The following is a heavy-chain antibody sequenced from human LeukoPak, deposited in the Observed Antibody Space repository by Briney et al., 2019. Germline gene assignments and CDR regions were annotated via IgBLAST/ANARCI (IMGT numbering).Heavy chain of an antibody. V-gene: IGHV3-48*04. D-gene: IGHD3-10*01. CDR2: ISSSSSTI. CDR1: GFTFSSYS. CDR3: AKGDYYGSGSHATEFDY. Sequence: PGGSLRLSCAASGFTFSSYSMNWVRQAPGKGLEWVSYISSSSSTIYYADSVKGRFTISRDNAKNSLYLQMNSLRAEDTAVYYCAKGDYYGSGSHATEFDYWGQGTLVTVSS. J-gene: IGHJ4*02.